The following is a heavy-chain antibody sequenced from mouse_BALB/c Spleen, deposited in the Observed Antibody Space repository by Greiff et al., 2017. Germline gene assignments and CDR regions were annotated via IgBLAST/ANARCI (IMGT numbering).Heavy chain of an antibody. J-gene: IGHJ3*01. CDR2: ISSGSSTI. CDR3: ARGYYDYDGFAY. D-gene: IGHD2-4*01. V-gene: IGHV5-17*02. CDR1: GFTFSSFG. Sequence: EVKRVESGGGLVQPGGSRKLSCAASGFTFSSFGMHWVRQAPEKGLEWVAYISSGSSTIYYADTVKGRFTISRDNPKNTLFLQMTSLRSEDTAMYYCARGYYDYDGFAYWGQGTLVTVSA.